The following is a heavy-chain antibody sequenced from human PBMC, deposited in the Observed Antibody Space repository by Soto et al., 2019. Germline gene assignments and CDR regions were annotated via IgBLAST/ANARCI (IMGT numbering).Heavy chain of an antibody. D-gene: IGHD6-19*01. V-gene: IGHV3-30*18. Sequence: QVPLVESGGGVVQPGRSLSLSCAASGFSFSAYAMHWVRQAPGKGLEWVASLAFDGSNKRYADSVEGRFTISRDRNTLYLQMNSLRTDDTAVYYCAKQHYSGWYSLVDYWGQGTLVTVSS. CDR1: GFSFSAYA. CDR2: LAFDGSNK. J-gene: IGHJ4*02. CDR3: AKQHYSGWYSLVDY.